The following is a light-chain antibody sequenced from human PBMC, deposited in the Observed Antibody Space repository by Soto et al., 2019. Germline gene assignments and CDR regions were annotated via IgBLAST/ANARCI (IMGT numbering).Light chain of an antibody. V-gene: IGKV1-12*01. Sequence: DIQMTKSPSSVSASIGDRVTITCRASQDIGRRLAWFQQKPGKAPKYLIQAASSLQGGVPSTFSGSGSGTDFTLTINTLHPEDFATYYCLQVYSFPRTFGQGTKVDIK. CDR1: QDIGRR. CDR3: LQVYSFPRT. CDR2: AAS. J-gene: IGKJ1*01.